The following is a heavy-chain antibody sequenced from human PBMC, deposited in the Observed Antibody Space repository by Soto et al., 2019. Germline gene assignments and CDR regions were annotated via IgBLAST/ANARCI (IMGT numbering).Heavy chain of an antibody. D-gene: IGHD3-10*01. J-gene: IGHJ4*02. CDR3: LKDAPNGSIDD. Sequence: VQVVASGGGLVQPGRSLRLSCAVSGFRFEQYVMHWVRQGPGKGLECVSTVSPTGDTVAYADSVEGRFTVSRDNAKNSLYLQMNSLKVDDTAFDYGLKDAPNGSIDDWGQGTLVTVSS. CDR2: VSPTGDTV. V-gene: IGHV3-9*01. CDR1: GFRFEQYV.